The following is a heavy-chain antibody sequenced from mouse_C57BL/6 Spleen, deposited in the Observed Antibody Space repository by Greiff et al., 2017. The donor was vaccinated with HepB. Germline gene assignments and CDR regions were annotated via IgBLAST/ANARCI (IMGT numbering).Heavy chain of an antibody. CDR3: TRDGSSSAWFAY. D-gene: IGHD1-1*01. Sequence: QVQLKESGAELVRPGASVTLSCKASGYTFTDYDMHWVKQTPVHGLEWIGAIDPETGGTAYNQKFKGKAILTADKSSSTAYMELRSLTSEDSAVYYCTRDGSSSAWFAYWGQGTLVTVSA. J-gene: IGHJ3*01. V-gene: IGHV1-15*01. CDR2: IDPETGGT. CDR1: GYTFTDYD.